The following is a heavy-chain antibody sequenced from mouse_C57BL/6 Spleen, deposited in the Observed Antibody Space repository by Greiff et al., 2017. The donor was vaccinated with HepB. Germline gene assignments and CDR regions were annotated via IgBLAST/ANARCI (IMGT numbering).Heavy chain of an antibody. J-gene: IGHJ4*01. V-gene: IGHV1-53*01. Sequence: QVQLQQPGTELVKPGASVKLSCKASGYTFTSYRMHWVKQRPGQGLEWIGNINPSNGGTNYNEKFKSKATLTVDKSSSTAYMQLSSLTSEDSAVYYCAFITTVVDAMDYWGQGTSVTVSS. CDR3: AFITTVVDAMDY. CDR1: GYTFTSYR. D-gene: IGHD1-1*01. CDR2: INPSNGGT.